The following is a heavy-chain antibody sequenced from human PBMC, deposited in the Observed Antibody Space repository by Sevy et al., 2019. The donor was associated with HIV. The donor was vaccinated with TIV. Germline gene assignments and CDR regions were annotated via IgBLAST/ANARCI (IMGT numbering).Heavy chain of an antibody. CDR1: GFTFSSYS. V-gene: IGHV3-21*01. D-gene: IGHD2-8*01. Sequence: GGSLRLSCAASGFTFSSYSMNWVRQAPGKGLEWVSSISSSSSYIYYADSVKGRFTISRDNAKNSLYLQMNSLRAEDTAVYYCARDRRCTNGLCYQGRGYYGMDVWGQGTTVTVSS. CDR3: ARDRRCTNGLCYQGRGYYGMDV. CDR2: ISSSSSYI. J-gene: IGHJ6*02.